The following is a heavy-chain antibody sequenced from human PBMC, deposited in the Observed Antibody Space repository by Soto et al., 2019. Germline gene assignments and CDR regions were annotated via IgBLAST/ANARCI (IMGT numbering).Heavy chain of an antibody. CDR2: MNRDATIV. Sequence: RLSCAASGFTFGSYWMTWVRQDPVNGLVWVAHMNRDATIVVYGDSVKGRFTFSRDNAKNAVYLQMDSLTVEDTGVYYCARDNWGSLDNWGQGTLVTVSS. V-gene: IGHV3-74*01. CDR1: GFTFGSYW. J-gene: IGHJ4*02. CDR3: ARDNWGSLDN. D-gene: IGHD7-27*01.